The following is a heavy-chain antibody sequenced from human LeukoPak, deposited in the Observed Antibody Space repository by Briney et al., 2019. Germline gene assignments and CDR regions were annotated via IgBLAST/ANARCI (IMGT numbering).Heavy chain of an antibody. V-gene: IGHV1-18*04. Sequence: ASVRVSCKASGYTFTGYYIHWMRQAPGQGLEWMGWISAYNGNTNYAQKLQGRVTMTTDTSTSTAYMELRSLRSDDTAVYYCARTRLGYCSSTSCQRLDYWGQGTLVTVSS. J-gene: IGHJ4*02. CDR3: ARTRLGYCSSTSCQRLDY. CDR1: GYTFTGYY. CDR2: ISAYNGNT. D-gene: IGHD2-2*03.